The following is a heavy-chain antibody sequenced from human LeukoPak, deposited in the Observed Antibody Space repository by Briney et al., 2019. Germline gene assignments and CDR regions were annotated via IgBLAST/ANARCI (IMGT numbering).Heavy chain of an antibody. J-gene: IGHJ5*02. Sequence: GASVKVSCKASGYTFTSYGISWVRQAPGQGLEWMGWMNPNSGSTGYAQKFHGRVTMTRDTSITTAYMELSSLRSEDTAVYYCAREDYYGAGSFSNWLDPWGQGTLVTVSS. CDR1: GYTFTSYG. CDR3: AREDYYGAGSFSNWLDP. CDR2: MNPNSGST. V-gene: IGHV1-8*02. D-gene: IGHD3-10*01.